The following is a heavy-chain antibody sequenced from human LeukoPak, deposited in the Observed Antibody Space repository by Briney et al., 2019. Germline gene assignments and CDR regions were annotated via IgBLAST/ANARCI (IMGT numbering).Heavy chain of an antibody. V-gene: IGHV3-7*01. CDR3: ARDSSNFDFWSAYFYIDY. CDR2: ITHDGSEE. J-gene: IGHJ4*02. D-gene: IGHD3-3*01. Sequence: PGGSLRLSCSASGFTFSRHSMNWVHQAPGKGLEWVANITHDGSEESYVDSVKGRFTISRDNAKNSLFLHMNSLRAEDTAMYYCARDSSNFDFWSAYFYIDYWGPGTLVAVSS. CDR1: GFTFSRHS.